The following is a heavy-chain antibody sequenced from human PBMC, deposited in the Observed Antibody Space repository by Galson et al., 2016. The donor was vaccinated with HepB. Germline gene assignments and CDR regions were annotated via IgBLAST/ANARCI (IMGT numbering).Heavy chain of an antibody. CDR3: ARVSTLRVWWSSPWGLDY. J-gene: IGHJ4*02. CDR1: AFTFSDYA. D-gene: IGHD3-16*01. Sequence: SLRLSCAASAFTFSDYAIHWVRQAPGQGLEWVTFISSDGRSRSYAGHVKGRFTISRDNSTSAVYLRMDSLKPEETAVYYCARVSTLRVWWSSPWGLDYWGQGTLVTVSS. CDR2: ISSDGRSR. V-gene: IGHV3-30*08.